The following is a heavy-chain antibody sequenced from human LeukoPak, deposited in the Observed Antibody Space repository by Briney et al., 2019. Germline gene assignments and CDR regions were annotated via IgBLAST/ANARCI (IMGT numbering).Heavy chain of an antibody. V-gene: IGHV3-11*04. D-gene: IGHD6-13*01. Sequence: GGSLRLSCVASGFKFSDSYMNWIRQAPGKGLEWISYITSGGTTMYYADSVKGRFTVSRDNSKNTLYLQMNSLRPEDTAVYYCAKVGLWQQLVLIYFDYWGQGTLVTVSS. CDR3: AKVGLWQQLVLIYFDY. J-gene: IGHJ4*02. CDR2: ITSGGTTM. CDR1: GFKFSDSY.